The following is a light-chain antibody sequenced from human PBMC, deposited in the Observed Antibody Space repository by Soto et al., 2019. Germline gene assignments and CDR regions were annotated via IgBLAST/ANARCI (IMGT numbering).Light chain of an antibody. V-gene: IGLV2-14*01. CDR2: GVS. CDR3: NSYTSSYTYV. CDR1: SSDVGIYTH. J-gene: IGLJ1*01. Sequence: QSALTQPASVSGSPGQSITIACTGTSSDVGIYTHVSWYQQHPGRAPKLIIYGVSNRPSGVSNRFSGSKSGNTASLTISGLQAADEADYYCNSYTSSYTYVFGTGTKVTVL.